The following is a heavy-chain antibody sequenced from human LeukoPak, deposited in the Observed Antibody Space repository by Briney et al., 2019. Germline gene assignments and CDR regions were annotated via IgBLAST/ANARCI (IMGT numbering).Heavy chain of an antibody. CDR2: ISGSGGST. CDR3: AKEGYYDSSGYYFRGPNYFDY. CDR1: GFTFSSYA. V-gene: IGHV3-23*01. Sequence: GGSLRLSCAASGFTFSSYAMSWVRQAPGKGLEWVSAISGSGGSTYYADSVKGRFTISRDNSKNTLYLQMNSLRAEDTAVYYCAKEGYYDSSGYYFRGPNYFDYWGQGTLVTVSS. D-gene: IGHD3-22*01. J-gene: IGHJ4*02.